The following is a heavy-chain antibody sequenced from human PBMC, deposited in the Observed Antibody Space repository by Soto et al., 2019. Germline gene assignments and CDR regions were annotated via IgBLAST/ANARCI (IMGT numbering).Heavy chain of an antibody. V-gene: IGHV6-1*01. D-gene: IGHD5-18*01. Sequence: SQTLSLTCAISGDSVSSSSVTWNWIRQSPSRGLEWLGRTYYRSKWYNDYAVSVKSRITINPDTSKNQFSLQLNSVTPEDTAVYYCARRGNSYGYGMDVWGQGTTVTVSS. CDR3: ARRGNSYGYGMDV. J-gene: IGHJ6*02. CDR2: TYYRSKWYN. CDR1: GDSVSSSSVT.